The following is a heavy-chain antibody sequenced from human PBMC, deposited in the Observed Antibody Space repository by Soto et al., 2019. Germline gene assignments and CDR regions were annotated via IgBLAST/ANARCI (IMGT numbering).Heavy chain of an antibody. CDR3: ASSERITMVRGVMVFDP. CDR2: IIPILGIA. D-gene: IGHD3-10*01. CDR1: GGTFSSYT. J-gene: IGHJ5*02. Sequence: QVQLVQSGAEVKKPGSSVKVSCKASGGTFSSYTISWVRQAPGQGLEWMGRIIPILGIANYAQKFQGRVTITADKSTSTAYMELSSLRSEDTAVYYCASSERITMVRGVMVFDPWGQGTLVTVSS. V-gene: IGHV1-69*02.